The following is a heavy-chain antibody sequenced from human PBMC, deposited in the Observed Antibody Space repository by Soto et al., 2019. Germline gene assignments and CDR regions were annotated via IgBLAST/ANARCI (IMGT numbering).Heavy chain of an antibody. CDR1: GFTFISYW. J-gene: IGHJ4*02. CDR2: IKQDGSEK. V-gene: IGHV3-7*01. CDR3: ARGRLELVL. Sequence: EVQLVESGGGWFQPGGSLRLSCAASGFTFISYWMSWVRQAPGKGLEWVANIKQDGSEKYYVDSVKGRFTISRDNAKNSLYLQMNSLRAEDTAVYYCARGRLELVLWGQGTLVTVSS. D-gene: IGHD6-6*01.